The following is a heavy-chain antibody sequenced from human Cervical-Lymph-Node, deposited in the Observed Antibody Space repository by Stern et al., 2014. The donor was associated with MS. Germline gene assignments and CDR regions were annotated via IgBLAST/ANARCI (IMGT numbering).Heavy chain of an antibody. CDR2: IYHSGST. V-gene: IGHV4-4*02. CDR3: ARDLTGTTPYNWFDP. J-gene: IGHJ5*02. D-gene: IGHD1-1*01. Sequence: VQLVESGPGLVKPSGTLSLTCAVSGGSISSNNWWRWVRQPPGKGLEWIGEIYHSGSTNYNPSLKSRVTIAVDKSQNHFSLRLSSVTAADTAVYYCARDLTGTTPYNWFDPWGQGTLVTVSS. CDR1: GGSISSNNW.